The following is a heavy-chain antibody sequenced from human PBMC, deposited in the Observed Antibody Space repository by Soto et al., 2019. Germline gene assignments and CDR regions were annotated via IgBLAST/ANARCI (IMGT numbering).Heavy chain of an antibody. CDR3: ARFPFDSRDCTNPRYFDS. J-gene: IGHJ4*02. CDR2: INHSGFA. Sequence: QVQLQQWGAGLLKPAETLSLTCAVYGGSFSGYYWSWIRQPPGKGLEWIGEINHSGFANYNPSLKSRVTLSADTSKNQFSLKLSSVTAADTAVYYCARFPFDSRDCTNPRYFDSWGQGTLITVSS. V-gene: IGHV4-34*01. CDR1: GGSFSGYY. D-gene: IGHD2-8*01.